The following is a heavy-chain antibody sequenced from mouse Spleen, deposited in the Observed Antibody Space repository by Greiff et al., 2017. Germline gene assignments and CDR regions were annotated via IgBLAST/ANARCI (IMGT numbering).Heavy chain of an antibody. J-gene: IGHJ3*01. CDR2: IWSGGST. D-gene: IGHD2-1*01. V-gene: IGHV2-2*01. CDR1: GFSLTSYG. Sequence: QVQLKQSGPGLVQPSQSLSITCTVSGFSLTSYGVHWVRQSPGKGLEWLGVIWSGGSTDYNAAFISRLSISKDNSKSQVFFKMNSLQADDTAIYYCAGYYGNYRAWFAYWGQGTLVTVSA. CDR3: AGYYGNYRAWFAY.